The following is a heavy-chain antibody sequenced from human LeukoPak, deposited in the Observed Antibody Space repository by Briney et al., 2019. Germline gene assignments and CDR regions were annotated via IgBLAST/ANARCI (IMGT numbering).Heavy chain of an antibody. D-gene: IGHD2-15*01. V-gene: IGHV3-33*01. J-gene: IGHJ4*02. Sequence: TGGSLRLSCAASGFTFSSYGMHWVRQAPGKGLEWVAVIWYDGSNKYYADSVKGRFTISRDNSKNTLYLQMNSLRAEDTAVYYCARDPGYCSGGSCPGDYWGQGTLVAVSS. CDR1: GFTFSSYG. CDR2: IWYDGSNK. CDR3: ARDPGYCSGGSCPGDY.